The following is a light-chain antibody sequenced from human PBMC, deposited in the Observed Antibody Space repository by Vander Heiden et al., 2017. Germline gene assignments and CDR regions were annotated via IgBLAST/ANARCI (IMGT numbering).Light chain of an antibody. CDR1: QTVSENS. CDR3: QQYATSPFT. Sequence: EIVLTQSPGAPSLSPVERATLSCRASQTVSENSLAWYQQKPGQAPRLLIFGASSRPTGLPDRFRGSGSGTDFTLTISRLEPEDFAVYYCQQYATSPFTFGPGTKVDI. CDR2: GAS. V-gene: IGKV3-20*01. J-gene: IGKJ3*01.